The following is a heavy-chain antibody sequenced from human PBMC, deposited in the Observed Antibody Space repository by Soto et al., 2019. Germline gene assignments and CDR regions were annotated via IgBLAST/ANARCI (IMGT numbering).Heavy chain of an antibody. CDR1: GYTFTAYY. J-gene: IGHJ5*02. V-gene: IGHV1-2*02. Sequence: QVQLVQSGAAVKKPGASVKVSCKASGYTFTAYYMPWVRQAPGQGLEWMGWINPNSGGTYHAQNFQGRVTMTRDTSTTTAYMELASLRSDDTAVYYCARGGGRGYTELDPWGHGTRVIVSS. D-gene: IGHD5-12*01. CDR3: ARGGGRGYTELDP. CDR2: INPNSGGT.